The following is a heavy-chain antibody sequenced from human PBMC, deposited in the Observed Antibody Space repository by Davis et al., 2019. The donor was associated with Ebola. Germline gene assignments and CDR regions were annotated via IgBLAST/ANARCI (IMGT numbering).Heavy chain of an antibody. D-gene: IGHD1-26*01. V-gene: IGHV4-4*07. CDR3: ARGGRSHYYYYYYMDV. CDR1: GGSISSYY. Sequence: PSETLSLTCTVSGGSISSYYWSWIRQPAGKGLEWIGRIYTSGSTNYNPSLKSRVTMSVDTSKNQFSLKLSSVTAADTAVYYCARGGRSHYYYYYYMDVWGKGTTVTVSS. J-gene: IGHJ6*03. CDR2: IYTSGST.